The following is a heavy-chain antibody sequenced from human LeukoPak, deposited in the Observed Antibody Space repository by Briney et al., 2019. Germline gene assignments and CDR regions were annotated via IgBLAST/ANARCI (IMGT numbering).Heavy chain of an antibody. Sequence: SGGSLRLSCAASGFTISTYAMTWVRQVPGKGLEWVSSITSSGATTYYADSVKGRFTISRDISKNTLYLQMNSLTAEDSAVYYCAKEFIAGDGHVDCDSWGQGTLVTVSS. CDR2: ITSSGATT. D-gene: IGHD5-24*01. J-gene: IGHJ4*02. CDR3: AKEFIAGDGHVDCDS. V-gene: IGHV3-23*01. CDR1: GFTISTYA.